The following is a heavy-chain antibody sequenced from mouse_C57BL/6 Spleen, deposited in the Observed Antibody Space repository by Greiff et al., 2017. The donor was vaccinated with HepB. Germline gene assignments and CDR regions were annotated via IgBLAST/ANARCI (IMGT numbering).Heavy chain of an antibody. CDR2: IWSGGST. Sequence: QVQLQQSGPGLVQPSQSLSITCTVSGFSLTSYGVHWVRQSPGKGLEWLGVIWSGGSTDYNAAFISRLSISKDNSKSQVFFKMNSLQADDTAIYYCAREGYGSSSVAYWGQGTLVTVSA. D-gene: IGHD1-1*01. CDR3: AREGYGSSSVAY. V-gene: IGHV2-2*01. CDR1: GFSLTSYG. J-gene: IGHJ3*01.